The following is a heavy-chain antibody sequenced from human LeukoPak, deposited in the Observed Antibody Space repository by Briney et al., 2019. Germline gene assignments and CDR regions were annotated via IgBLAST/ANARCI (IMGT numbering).Heavy chain of an antibody. Sequence: SVKVSCTASGGTFNNYALTWVRQAPGQGLEWMGRIIPTLDITIYEQKFQGRVTITADRSTSTAYIELSSLSSEDTAVYYCAKEGDYVWGSYRPRADFDYWGQGTLVTVSS. CDR2: IIPTLDIT. CDR3: AKEGDYVWGSYRPRADFDY. CDR1: GGTFNNYA. J-gene: IGHJ4*02. D-gene: IGHD3-16*02. V-gene: IGHV1-69*04.